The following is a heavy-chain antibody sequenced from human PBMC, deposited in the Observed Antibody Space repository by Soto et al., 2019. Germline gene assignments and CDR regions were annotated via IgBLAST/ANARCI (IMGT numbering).Heavy chain of an antibody. CDR2: IIPIIDTK. CDR3: ARDMPDDVFDI. J-gene: IGHJ3*02. CDR1: GGPFSSYG. D-gene: IGHD2-2*01. V-gene: IGHV1-69*01. Sequence: QVQLVQSGAEVKKPGSSVKVSCKASGGPFSSYGFSWVRQAPGQGLEWIGGIIPIIDTKNYARKFQGRVTITADESTSTAYMELRSLTSDDTAAYYFARDMPDDVFDIWGQGTMVTVSS.